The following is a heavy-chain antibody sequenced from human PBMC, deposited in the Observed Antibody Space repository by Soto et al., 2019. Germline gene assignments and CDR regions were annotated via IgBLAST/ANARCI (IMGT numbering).Heavy chain of an antibody. CDR3: ARVRAVATMVRYCKAL. CDR1: GFTFSSYS. Sequence: EVQLVESGGGLVKPGGSLRLSCTTSGFTFSSYSMNWVRQAPGKGLEWVSSISSSSSYIYYADSVKGRFTISRDNAKNSMYLQMNTRRAEDTAVYFCARVRAVATMVRYCKALWGKGTTVTVSS. V-gene: IGHV3-21*01. CDR2: ISSSSSYI. J-gene: IGHJ6*03. D-gene: IGHD5-12*01.